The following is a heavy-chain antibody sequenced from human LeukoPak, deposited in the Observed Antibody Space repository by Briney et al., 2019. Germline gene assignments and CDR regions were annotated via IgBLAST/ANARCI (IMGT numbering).Heavy chain of an antibody. CDR2: IYTSGST. CDR3: AAGKAPSEAFDI. Sequence: SETLSLTCTVSGGSISSYYWGWIRQPAAKGLEWIGRIYTSGSTNYNPSLKSRVTMSVDTSKNQFSLKLSSVTAADTAVYYCAAGKAPSEAFDIWGQGTMVTVSS. J-gene: IGHJ3*02. D-gene: IGHD6-13*01. CDR1: GGSISSYY. V-gene: IGHV4-4*07.